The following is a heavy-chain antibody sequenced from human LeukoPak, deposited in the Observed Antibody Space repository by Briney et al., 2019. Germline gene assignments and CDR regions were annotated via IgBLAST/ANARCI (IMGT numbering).Heavy chain of an antibody. Sequence: ASVKVSCKASGYTFTGYYMHWVRQAPGQGLEWMGRINPNSGGTNYAQKFQGRVTMTRDTSISTAYMELSRLRSDDTAVYYCARIGKGGDSYGGGGVDYWGQGTLVTVSP. D-gene: IGHD5-18*01. CDR1: GYTFTGYY. CDR2: INPNSGGT. CDR3: ARIGKGGDSYGGGGVDY. J-gene: IGHJ4*02. V-gene: IGHV1-2*06.